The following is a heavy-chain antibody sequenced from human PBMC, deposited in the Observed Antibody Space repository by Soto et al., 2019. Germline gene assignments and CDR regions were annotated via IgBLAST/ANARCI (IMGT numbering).Heavy chain of an antibody. J-gene: IGHJ4*02. CDR2: ISGSGGST. Sequence: GSLRLSCSASGFTFSSYALNSVRQAPGKRQEEVSAISGSGGSTYYADSVKGRFTISRDNSKNTLYLEMNSLRAEYTAVYYCAKDGTVTSGFEYWGQGTLVTVPS. D-gene: IGHD4-17*01. CDR1: GFTFSSYA. V-gene: IGHV3-23*01. CDR3: AKDGTVTSGFEY.